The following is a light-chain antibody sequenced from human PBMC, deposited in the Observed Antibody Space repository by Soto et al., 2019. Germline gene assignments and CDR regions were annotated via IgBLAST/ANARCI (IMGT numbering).Light chain of an antibody. J-gene: IGLJ2*01. CDR2: INN. CDR1: SSNIGSSP. V-gene: IGLV1-44*01. Sequence: QSVLTQPPSASGTPGQTVIISCSGTSSNIGSSPVNWYQQLPGTAPKLLIYINNQRPSGVPDRFSASKSGTSASLAISGLQSEDEDDYCCAAWDDSLNGLVFGGGTKVTVL. CDR3: AAWDDSLNGLV.